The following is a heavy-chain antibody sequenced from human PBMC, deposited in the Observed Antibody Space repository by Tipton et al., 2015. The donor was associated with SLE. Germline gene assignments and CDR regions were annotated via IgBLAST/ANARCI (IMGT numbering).Heavy chain of an antibody. CDR2: IFHSGST. D-gene: IGHD3-22*01. CDR1: GGSISSSSYY. Sequence: TLSLTCTVSGGSISSSSYYWGWIRQPPGKGLEWIGSIFHSGSTYYNPSLKSRVTISVDTSKNQFSLKLSSVTAADTAVYYCARCSRFKYYYDSSAYPGFDYWGQGTLVTVSS. J-gene: IGHJ4*02. V-gene: IGHV4-39*07. CDR3: ARCSRFKYYYDSSAYPGFDY.